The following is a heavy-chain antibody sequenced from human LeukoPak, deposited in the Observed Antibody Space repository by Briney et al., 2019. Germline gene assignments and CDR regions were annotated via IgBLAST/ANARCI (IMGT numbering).Heavy chain of an antibody. CDR3: AASPGYGDYFGWFDP. CDR2: IYPGDSDT. CDR1: GYSFTSYW. V-gene: IGHV5-51*01. D-gene: IGHD4-17*01. J-gene: IGHJ5*02. Sequence: GESLKISCKGSGYSFTSYWIGWVRQMPGKGLEWMGVIYPGDSDTRYSPSFQGQVTISADKSISTAYLQWSSLKASDTAMYYCAASPGYGDYFGWFDPWGQGTLVTVSS.